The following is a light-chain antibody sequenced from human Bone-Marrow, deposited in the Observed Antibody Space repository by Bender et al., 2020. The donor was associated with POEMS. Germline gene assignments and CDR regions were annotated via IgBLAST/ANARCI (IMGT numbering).Light chain of an antibody. V-gene: IGLV2-23*01. CDR3: CSYAARGGV. Sequence: QSALTQPASVSGSPGQSITISCTGTSNNVGNYNLVSWYQQHPGKAPKIMIYEDTKRPSGVSNRFSGSKSGNTASLTISGLQAEDEADYYCCSYAARGGVFGSGTKVTVL. J-gene: IGLJ1*01. CDR2: EDT. CDR1: SNNVGNYNL.